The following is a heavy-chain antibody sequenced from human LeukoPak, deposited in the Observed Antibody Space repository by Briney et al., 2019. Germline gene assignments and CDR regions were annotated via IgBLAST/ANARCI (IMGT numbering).Heavy chain of an antibody. J-gene: IGHJ4*02. CDR2: IYYSGSS. CDR3: ARDPLLPISSGYVDH. D-gene: IGHD3-22*01. CDR1: GGSISSSGYY. V-gene: IGHV4-39*07. Sequence: SETLSLTCTVSGGSISSSGYYWGWIRQPPGKGLEWIGSIYYSGSSDYNPSLKRRVTISVDTSKNQFSLKLSSVTAADTAVYYCARDPLLPISSGYVDHWGQGTLVTVSS.